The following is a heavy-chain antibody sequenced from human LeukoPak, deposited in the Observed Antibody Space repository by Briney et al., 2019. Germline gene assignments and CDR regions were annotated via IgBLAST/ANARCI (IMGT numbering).Heavy chain of an antibody. D-gene: IGHD2-21*01. CDR1: GYTFTDYY. J-gene: IGHJ3*02. Sequence: ASVKISCKVSGYTFTDYYMHWVQQAPGKGLEWMGLVDPEDGETIYAEKFQGRVTITADTSTDTAYMELSSLRSEDTAVYYCARDLLWWDPEEAVLDAFDIWGQGTMVTVSS. V-gene: IGHV1-69-2*01. CDR2: VDPEDGET. CDR3: ARDLLWWDPEEAVLDAFDI.